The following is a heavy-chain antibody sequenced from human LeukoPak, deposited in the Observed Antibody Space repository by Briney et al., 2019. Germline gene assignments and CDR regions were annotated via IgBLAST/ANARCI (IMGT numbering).Heavy chain of an antibody. CDR3: ASGTFDDYGDYDRGDYFDH. CDR1: GGSISSSSSY. J-gene: IGHJ4*02. CDR2: IYYSGLT. Sequence: SETLSLTCTVSGGSISSSSSYWAWIRQPPGKGPEWIGSIYYSGLTYDNPSLKSRVSISVDPSKNHFSLKVSSVTAADTAVYYCASGTFDDYGDYDRGDYFDHGRWGTLVTVSS. D-gene: IGHD4-17*01. V-gene: IGHV4-39*02.